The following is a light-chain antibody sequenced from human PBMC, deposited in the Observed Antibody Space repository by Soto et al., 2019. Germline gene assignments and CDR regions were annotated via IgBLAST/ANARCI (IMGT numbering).Light chain of an antibody. J-gene: IGKJ3*01. V-gene: IGKV1-9*01. CDR2: GAS. CDR1: QGIPSY. CDR3: QHLDAFSPFFT. Sequence: DTQLTQPPSFLSASVVDRVTITCRARQGIPSYLARYQQRPGKAPELLIYGASTLMLEGGSRLPGGGSGTEFSLTFSSPQPQAFATHYAQHLDAFSPFFTIGPGTKV.